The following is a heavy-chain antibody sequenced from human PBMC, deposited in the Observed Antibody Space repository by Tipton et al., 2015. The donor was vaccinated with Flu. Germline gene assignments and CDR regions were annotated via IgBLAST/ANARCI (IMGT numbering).Heavy chain of an antibody. CDR1: GFTFSSYA. Sequence: SLRLSCAASGFTFSSYAMHWVRQAPGKGLEWVAVISYDGSNKYYADSVKGRFTISRDNSKNTLYLQMNSLRAEDTAVYYCARQSDSSGWYKGAGAFDIWGQGTMVTVSS. V-gene: IGHV3-30-3*01. D-gene: IGHD6-19*01. CDR3: ARQSDSSGWYKGAGAFDI. CDR2: ISYDGSNK. J-gene: IGHJ3*02.